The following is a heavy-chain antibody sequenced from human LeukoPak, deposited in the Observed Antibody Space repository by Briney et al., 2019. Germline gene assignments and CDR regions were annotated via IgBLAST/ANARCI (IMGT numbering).Heavy chain of an antibody. J-gene: IGHJ4*02. CDR3: ARAKSYYDILTGYSYYFDY. CDR1: GGSISSYY. V-gene: IGHV4-59*01. CDR2: IYYSGST. Sequence: SETLSLTCTVSGGSISSYYWSWIRQPPGEGLEWIGYIYYSGSTNYNPSLKSRVTISVDTSKNQFSLKLSSVTAADTAVYYCARAKSYYDILTGYSYYFDYWGQGTLVTVSS. D-gene: IGHD3-9*01.